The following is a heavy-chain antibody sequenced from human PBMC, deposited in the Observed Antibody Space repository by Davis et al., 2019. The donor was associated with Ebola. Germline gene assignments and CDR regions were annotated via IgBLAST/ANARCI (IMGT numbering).Heavy chain of an antibody. CDR2: IKQDGSEK. V-gene: IGHV3-7*01. D-gene: IGHD5-12*01. CDR1: GFTFSSYW. CDR3: ARARTRYSGYDDY. J-gene: IGHJ4*02. Sequence: GESLKISCAASGFTFSSYWMSWVRQAPGKGLEWVANIKQDGSEKYYVDSVKGRFTISRDNAKNSLYLQMNSLRAEDTAVYYCARARTRYSGYDDYWGQGTLVTVSS.